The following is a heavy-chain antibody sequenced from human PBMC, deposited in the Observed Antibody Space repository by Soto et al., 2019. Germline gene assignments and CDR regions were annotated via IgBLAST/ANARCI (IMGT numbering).Heavy chain of an antibody. CDR1: GYRFTSYW. V-gene: IGHV5-51*01. D-gene: IGHD3-3*02. CDR2: VYVHDSDT. J-gene: IGHJ4*02. CDR3: ARVRILSGIFLSFNY. Sequence: GESLKISCDDSGYRFTSYWIAWVRQMPAKGLEWMGIVYVHDSDTNYSPSFEGQVTISADKSHNKAYLQRTTLSASDTAMYYCARVRILSGIFLSFNYWGQGTQVTVSS.